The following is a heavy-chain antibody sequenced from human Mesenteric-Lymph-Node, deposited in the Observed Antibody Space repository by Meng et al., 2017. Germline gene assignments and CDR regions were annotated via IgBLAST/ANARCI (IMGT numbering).Heavy chain of an antibody. CDR3: ATADGSGNSMDV. Sequence: ASVKVSCKASGYTFTGYYMHWVRQAPGQGLEWMGWINPNSGGTNYAQKLQGRVTMTTDTSTSTAHMELSSLRSEDTAVYYCATADGSGNSMDVWGQGTTVTVSS. D-gene: IGHD3-10*01. V-gene: IGHV1-2*02. CDR1: GYTFTGYY. CDR2: INPNSGGT. J-gene: IGHJ6*02.